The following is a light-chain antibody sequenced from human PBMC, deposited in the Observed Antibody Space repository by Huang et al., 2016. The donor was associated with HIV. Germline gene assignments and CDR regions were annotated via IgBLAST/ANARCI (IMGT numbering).Light chain of an antibody. V-gene: IGKV2-28*01. CDR2: SAS. Sequence: DIVMTQSPRSLSVTPGEPASISCRSGESLLHSNGYNYLEWYVQKPGQSPQLLIYSASNRASGVPDRFSGRGSGTDFTLKISRVEADDVGIYYCMQGLQTRITFGQGTRLEIK. J-gene: IGKJ5*01. CDR1: ESLLHSNGYNY. CDR3: MQGLQTRIT.